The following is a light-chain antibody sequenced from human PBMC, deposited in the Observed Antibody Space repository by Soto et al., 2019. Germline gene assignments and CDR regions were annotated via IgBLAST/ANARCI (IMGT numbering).Light chain of an antibody. CDR1: QSVSSSY. Sequence: EIVLTQSPGTLSLSPGERATLSCRASQSVSSSYLAWYQQKPGQAPRLLIYGASCRSTGIPDRFSGSGSGTDFTLTISNREPEHVAVYYCQQYGSSPLFTFGPGTKVDI. CDR2: GAS. V-gene: IGKV3-20*01. J-gene: IGKJ3*01. CDR3: QQYGSSPLFT.